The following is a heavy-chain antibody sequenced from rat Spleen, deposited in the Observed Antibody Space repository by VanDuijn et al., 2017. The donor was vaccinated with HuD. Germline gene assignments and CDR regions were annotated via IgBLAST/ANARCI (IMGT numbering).Heavy chain of an antibody. D-gene: IGHD1-12*02. CDR3: TRDNGGRYFDGTYYCGAF. J-gene: IGHJ3*01. CDR1: GFSLTDYS. CDR2: MWSGGST. V-gene: IGHV2S63*01. Sequence: EVQLEESGPGLVQPSQTLSLTCTVSGFSLTDYSVHWVRQPPGQGLEWMGVMWSGGSTAYNLAPKSRLSISRDTSKSQVFLKMNSLQTEDTAIYYCTRDNGGRYFDGTYYCGAFWGQGTLVTVSS.